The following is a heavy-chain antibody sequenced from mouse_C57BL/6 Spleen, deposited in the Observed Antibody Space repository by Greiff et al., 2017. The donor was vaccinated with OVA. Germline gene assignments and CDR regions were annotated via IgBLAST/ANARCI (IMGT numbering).Heavy chain of an antibody. CDR3: ARGEGYYFDY. Sequence: QVQLQQSGAELVMPGASVKLSCKASGYTFTSYWMHWVKQRPGQGLEWIGEIDPSDSYTNYNQKFKGKSTLTVDKSSSTAYMQLSSLTSEDSAVYYCARGEGYYFDYWGQGTTLTVSS. CDR2: IDPSDSYT. CDR1: GYTFTSYW. J-gene: IGHJ2*01. V-gene: IGHV1-69*01.